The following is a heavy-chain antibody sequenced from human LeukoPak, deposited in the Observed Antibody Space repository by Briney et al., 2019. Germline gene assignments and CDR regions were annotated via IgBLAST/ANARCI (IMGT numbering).Heavy chain of an antibody. J-gene: IGHJ3*02. Sequence: GGSLRLSCAASGFTFSDYYMSWIRQAPGKGLEWVSYISSSGSTIYYADSVKGRFTISRDNAKNSLYLQMNSLRAEDTAVYYCARDLGRDGYNFSPGAFDIWGQGTMVTVSS. D-gene: IGHD5-24*01. V-gene: IGHV3-11*01. CDR3: ARDLGRDGYNFSPGAFDI. CDR1: GFTFSDYY. CDR2: ISSSGSTI.